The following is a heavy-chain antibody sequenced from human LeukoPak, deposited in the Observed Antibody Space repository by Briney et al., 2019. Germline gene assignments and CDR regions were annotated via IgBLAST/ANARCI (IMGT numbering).Heavy chain of an antibody. J-gene: IGHJ3*02. CDR2: ISGSADWT. D-gene: IGHD1-26*01. CDR1: GFTFRSKA. CDR3: ASRLSGSYSEGAFDI. V-gene: IGHV3-23*01. Sequence: GGSLRLSCAASGFTFRSKAMSWVRQAPGKGLEWVSGISGSADWTDYGESVKGRFTISRDNSKNTLHLQMNSLGAEDTAVYYCASRLSGSYSEGAFDIWGQGTMVTVSS.